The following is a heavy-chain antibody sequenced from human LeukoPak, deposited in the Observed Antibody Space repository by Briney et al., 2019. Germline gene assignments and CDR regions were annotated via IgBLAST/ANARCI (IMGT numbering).Heavy chain of an antibody. J-gene: IGHJ5*02. D-gene: IGHD3-10*01. CDR2: IYTSGST. CDR3: ARGRVHYYGSGSYYGP. Sequence: SETLSLTCTVSGGSISSYYWSWIRQPAGKGLEWIGRIYTSGSTNYNPSLKSRVTISVDTSKNQFSLKLSSVTAVDTAVYYCARGRVHYYGSGSYYGPWGQGTLVTVSS. CDR1: GGSISSYY. V-gene: IGHV4-4*07.